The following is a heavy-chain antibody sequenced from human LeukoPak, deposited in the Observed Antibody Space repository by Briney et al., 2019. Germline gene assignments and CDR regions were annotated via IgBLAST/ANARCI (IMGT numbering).Heavy chain of an antibody. CDR2: ISASGLST. D-gene: IGHD3-3*01. V-gene: IGHV3-23*01. CDR1: GFTFGDYS. Sequence: GGSLRLSCTASGFTFGDYSMSWVRQAPGKGLEWVSVISASGLSTYYADSVKGRCTISRDNSKNTLYLQLNSLSAEDTAIYYCAKGQDFSSFDYWGRGTLVTVSS. CDR3: AKGQDFSSFDY. J-gene: IGHJ4*02.